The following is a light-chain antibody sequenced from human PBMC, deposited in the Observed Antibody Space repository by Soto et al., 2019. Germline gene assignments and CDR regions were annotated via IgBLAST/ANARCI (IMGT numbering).Light chain of an antibody. CDR3: QQLNRFPRT. V-gene: IGKV1-9*01. CDR1: QDISSY. J-gene: IGKJ1*01. CDR2: SAS. Sequence: DIQLTQSPSFLSASVGDRVTITCRASQDISSYLALYQQRPGKVPRFLTHSASTLQSGVPSRFSATGSGTTFTLTISSLQPEDIATYYCQQLNRFPRTFGQGTKVEV.